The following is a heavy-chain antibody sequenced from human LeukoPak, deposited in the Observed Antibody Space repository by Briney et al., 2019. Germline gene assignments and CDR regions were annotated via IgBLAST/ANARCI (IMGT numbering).Heavy chain of an antibody. CDR2: IHPGDGDR. Sequence: ASVKISCKTSGYTFTSCLIHWIRQAPGQGFEWVAKIHPGDGDRDYAQRFQGRVTMASDSSTTTVYMELTGLTSEDTAVYYCARDLFGAWTWDYWGQGTLTTVSS. CDR3: ARDLFGAWTWDY. D-gene: IGHD2-21*02. V-gene: IGHV1-46*01. CDR1: GYTFTSCL. J-gene: IGHJ4*02.